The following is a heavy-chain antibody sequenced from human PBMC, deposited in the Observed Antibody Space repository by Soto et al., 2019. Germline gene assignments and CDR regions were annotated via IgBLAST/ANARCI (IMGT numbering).Heavy chain of an antibody. V-gene: IGHV1-3*01. CDR3: ARESTIVVVPAATLLYDY. CDR2: INAGNGNT. D-gene: IGHD2-2*01. J-gene: IGHJ4*02. Sequence: ASVKVSCKASGYTFTSYAMHWVRQAPGQRLEWMGWINAGNGNTKYSQKFQGRVTITRDTSASTAYMELSSLRSEDTAVYYCARESTIVVVPAATLLYDYWGQGTLVTVSS. CDR1: GYTFTSYA.